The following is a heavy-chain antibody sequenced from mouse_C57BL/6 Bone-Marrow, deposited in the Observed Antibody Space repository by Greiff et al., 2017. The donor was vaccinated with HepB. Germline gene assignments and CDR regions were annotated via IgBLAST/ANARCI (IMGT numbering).Heavy chain of an antibody. CDR1: GFSLTSYA. V-gene: IGHV2-9-1*01. Sequence: VQVVESGPGLVAPSQSLSIPCTVSGFSLTSYAISWVRQPPGKGLEWLGVIWTGGGTNYNSALKSRLSISKDNSKSQVFLKMNSLQTDDTARYYCARMDGYDSWFAYWGQGTLVTVSA. D-gene: IGHD2-2*01. J-gene: IGHJ3*01. CDR3: ARMDGYDSWFAY. CDR2: IWTGGGT.